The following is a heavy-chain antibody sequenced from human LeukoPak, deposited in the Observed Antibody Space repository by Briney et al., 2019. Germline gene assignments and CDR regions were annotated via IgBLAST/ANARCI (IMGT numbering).Heavy chain of an antibody. D-gene: IGHD4-11*01. CDR2: IKRGGGDP. V-gene: IGHV3-23*01. CDR3: AKGGHDFSPFYW. Sequence: PGRSLRLSCAASGFTFTTYAMGWVRQAPGKGLEWVSSIKRGGGDPFYADSVKGRFTTSRDNSKNTLFLQLNSLRAEDTAVYYCAKGGHDFSPFYWWGQGTLVTVSS. CDR1: GFTFTTYA. J-gene: IGHJ4*02.